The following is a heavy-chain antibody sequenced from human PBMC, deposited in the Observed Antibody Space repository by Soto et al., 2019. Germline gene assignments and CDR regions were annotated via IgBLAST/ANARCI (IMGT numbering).Heavy chain of an antibody. CDR3: ARASYYDSSGYGGYDY. V-gene: IGHV1-18*01. CDR2: ISAYNGNT. CDR1: GYTFTSYG. J-gene: IGHJ4*02. Sequence: QVQLVQSGAEVKKPGASVKVSCKASGYTFTSYGISWVRQAPGQGHEWMGWISAYNGNTNYAQKLQGRVTMTTDTSTSTAYMELRSLRSDDTAVYYCARASYYDSSGYGGYDYWGQGTLVTVSS. D-gene: IGHD3-22*01.